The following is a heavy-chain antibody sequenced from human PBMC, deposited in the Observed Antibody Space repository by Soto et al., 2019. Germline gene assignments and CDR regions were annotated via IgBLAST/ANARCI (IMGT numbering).Heavy chain of an antibody. Sequence: GGSLRLSCAASGFTFSSYAMSWVRQAPGKGLEWVSGISGSGGSTYYADSVKGRFTISRDNSKNTLYLRMNSLRAEDTAIYYCANAFIGYGSSSTCYMGYWGQGTLVTVSS. J-gene: IGHJ4*02. CDR3: ANAFIGYGSSSTCYMGY. V-gene: IGHV3-23*01. CDR1: GFTFSSYA. D-gene: IGHD2-2*02. CDR2: ISGSGGST.